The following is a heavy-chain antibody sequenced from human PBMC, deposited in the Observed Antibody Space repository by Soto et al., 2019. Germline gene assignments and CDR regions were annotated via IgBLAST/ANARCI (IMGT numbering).Heavy chain of an antibody. Sequence: PGGSLRLSCAASGFTFSSYSMNWVRQAPGKGLEWVSSISRSSNYIYYADSVKGRFTSSRDNAKNSLYLQMNSLRAEDTAVYYCARGRIYYDSSGYYPDYWGQGTLVTVS. D-gene: IGHD3-22*01. V-gene: IGHV3-21*01. J-gene: IGHJ4*02. CDR1: GFTFSSYS. CDR3: ARGRIYYDSSGYYPDY. CDR2: ISRSSNYI.